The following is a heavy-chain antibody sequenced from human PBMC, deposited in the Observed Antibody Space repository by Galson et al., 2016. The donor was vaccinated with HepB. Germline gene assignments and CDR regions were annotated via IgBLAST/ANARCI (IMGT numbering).Heavy chain of an antibody. CDR3: ARESSGYDYDFDI. D-gene: IGHD5-12*01. CDR2: ISSSSTYI. Sequence: SLRLSCAASGFTFSRYTMNWVRRAPGKGLEWVSSISSSSTYIYYADSMKGRFTISRDNAKKLLYLQMSSLRAEDKAVYYCARESSGYDYDFDIWGQGTMVTVSS. V-gene: IGHV3-21*01. CDR1: GFTFSRYT. J-gene: IGHJ3*02.